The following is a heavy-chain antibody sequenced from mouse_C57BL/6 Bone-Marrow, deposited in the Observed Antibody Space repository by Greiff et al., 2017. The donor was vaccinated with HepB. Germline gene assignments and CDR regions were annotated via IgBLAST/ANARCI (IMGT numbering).Heavy chain of an antibody. CDR1: GYTFTSYW. V-gene: IGHV1-53*01. D-gene: IGHD1-1*01. CDR2: INPSNGGT. Sequence: QVHVKQPGTELVKPGASVKLSCKASGYTFTSYWMHWVKQRPGQGLEWIGNINPSNGGTNYNEKFKSKATLTVDKSSSTAYMQLSSLTSEDSAVYYCARGRYGSRYGGDYWGQGTTLTVSS. CDR3: ARGRYGSRYGGDY. J-gene: IGHJ2*01.